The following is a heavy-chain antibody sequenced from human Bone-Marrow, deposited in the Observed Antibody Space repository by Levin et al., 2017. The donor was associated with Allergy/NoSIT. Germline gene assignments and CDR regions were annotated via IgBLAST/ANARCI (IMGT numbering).Heavy chain of an antibody. CDR3: ASRDCSDGTCYSYSYYYMDV. J-gene: IGHJ6*03. CDR2: IITIYGTT. Sequence: SVKVSCKASGAIFSSYGLNAISWVRQAPGQGLEWMGGIITIYGTTQFAQRFQGRVTVTADETTSTAYMEMSSLRAEDTAVYYCASRDCSDGTCYSYSYYYMDVWGKGTTVTVSS. V-gene: IGHV1-69*13. CDR1: GAIFSSYGLNA. D-gene: IGHD2-15*01.